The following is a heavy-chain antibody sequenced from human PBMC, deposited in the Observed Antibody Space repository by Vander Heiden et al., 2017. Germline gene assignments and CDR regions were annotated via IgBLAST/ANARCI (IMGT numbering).Heavy chain of an antibody. J-gene: IGHJ4*02. Sequence: EAQLLQSGGGLVQPGGPLTLSGAASGLTFSSYVMSWVRQAPGKGLEWVSGISGDGGTTYYGDSVRGRFTISRDNSKNTLYLQMNSLRAEDTAIYYCAKDLFAGYSSGKKDYWGQGTLVTVSS. CDR3: AKDLFAGYSSGKKDY. CDR2: ISGDGGTT. D-gene: IGHD6-19*01. V-gene: IGHV3-23*01. CDR1: GLTFSSYV.